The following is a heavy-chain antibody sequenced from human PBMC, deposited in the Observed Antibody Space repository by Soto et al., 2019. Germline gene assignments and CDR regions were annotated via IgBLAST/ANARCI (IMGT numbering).Heavy chain of an antibody. CDR2: IDYSGST. J-gene: IGHJ4*02. CDR1: DDSITNADYY. D-gene: IGHD3-10*01. Sequence: VQLQESGPGLVKASQTLSLTCTVSDDSITNADYYWSWIRHSPGKGLEWIGHIDYSGSTDFNPSLKSRVALSVDTSKNQFSLKLRSVTAADTALYYCASKIVLVPGATGDYLDSWGQGTLVTVSS. CDR3: ASKIVLVPGATGDYLDS. V-gene: IGHV4-30-4*01.